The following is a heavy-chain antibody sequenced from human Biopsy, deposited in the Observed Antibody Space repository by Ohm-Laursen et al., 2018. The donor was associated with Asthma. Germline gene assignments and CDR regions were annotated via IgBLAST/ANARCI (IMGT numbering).Heavy chain of an antibody. V-gene: IGHV1-2*06. D-gene: IGHD3-16*01. J-gene: IGHJ2*01. CDR2: IDPNSGGT. CDR1: GYPFTDYY. Sequence: ASVKVSCKVSGYPFTDYYAHWVRQAPGQGLEWMGRIDPNSGGTNYAQKFLGRVTMTRDTSVNTAFMVLSRLRSDDTAVYYCARIKIRIGAGTDRYFDLWGRGTLVTVSS. CDR3: ARIKIRIGAGTDRYFDL.